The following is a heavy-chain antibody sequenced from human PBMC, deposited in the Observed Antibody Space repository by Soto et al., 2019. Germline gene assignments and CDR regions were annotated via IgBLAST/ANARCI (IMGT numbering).Heavy chain of an antibody. Sequence: PSETLSLTCAVYGGSFSGYYWSWIRQPPGKGLEWIGEINHSGSTNYNPSLKSRVTISVDTSKNQFSLKLSSVTAADTAVYYCARGQRTGRTDYWGQGTLVTVSS. CDR2: INHSGST. D-gene: IGHD3-10*01. J-gene: IGHJ4*02. CDR1: GGSFSGYY. CDR3: ARGQRTGRTDY. V-gene: IGHV4-34*01.